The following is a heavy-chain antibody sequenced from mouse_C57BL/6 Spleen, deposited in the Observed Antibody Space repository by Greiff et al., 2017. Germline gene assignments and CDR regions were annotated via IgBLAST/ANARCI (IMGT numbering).Heavy chain of an antibody. J-gene: IGHJ3*01. Sequence: VKLMESGAELVKPGASVKLSCKASGYTFTEYTIHWVKQRSGQGLEWIGWFYPGSGSIKYNEKFKDKATLTADKSSSTVYMELSRLTSEDSAVYFCARHEALYDYDVWFAYWGQGTLVTVSA. CDR3: ARHEALYDYDVWFAY. CDR2: FYPGSGSI. CDR1: GYTFTEYT. V-gene: IGHV1-62-2*01. D-gene: IGHD2-4*01.